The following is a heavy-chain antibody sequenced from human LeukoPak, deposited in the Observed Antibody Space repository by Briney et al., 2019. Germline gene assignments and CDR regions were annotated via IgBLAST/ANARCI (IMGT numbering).Heavy chain of an antibody. D-gene: IGHD6-19*01. CDR1: GFTFSNFG. CDR2: IGGSGGGT. Sequence: PGGSLRLSCAASGFTFSNFGMSWVRQAPGKGLEWASTIGGSGGGTYYADSVKGRFTISRDNSKNTLYLQMNSLRAEDTAVYYCARGYSSGPLGYFDYWGQGTLVTVSS. V-gene: IGHV3-23*01. CDR3: ARGYSSGPLGYFDY. J-gene: IGHJ4*02.